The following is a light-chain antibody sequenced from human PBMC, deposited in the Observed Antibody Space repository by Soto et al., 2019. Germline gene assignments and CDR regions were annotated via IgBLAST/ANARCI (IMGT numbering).Light chain of an antibody. Sequence: EIVMTQSPATLSVSPGERVTLSCRASQSVRGNLAWYQQKPGQAPRLLIFGASTRATGIPARFSGSGSGTDFTLTISSLEPEDFAVYYCQQRSNWPRITFGQGTRLETK. V-gene: IGKV3-11*01. CDR1: QSVRGN. J-gene: IGKJ5*01. CDR2: GAS. CDR3: QQRSNWPRIT.